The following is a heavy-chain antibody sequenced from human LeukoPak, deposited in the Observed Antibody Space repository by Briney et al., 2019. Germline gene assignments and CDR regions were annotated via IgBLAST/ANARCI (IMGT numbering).Heavy chain of an antibody. CDR1: GFAFHTFD. CDR2: ITNDGGKT. J-gene: IGHJ6*02. CDR3: ATWAFYHGLDV. V-gene: IGHV3-43*02. Sequence: GGSLRLSCAASGFAFHTFDMYWVRQAPGKGLEWVSRITNDGGKTYYADSVRGRFTISRDNSQSSLYLQMNSLRTDDAAFYYCATWAFYHGLDVWGQGTTVTVSS. D-gene: IGHD1-26*01.